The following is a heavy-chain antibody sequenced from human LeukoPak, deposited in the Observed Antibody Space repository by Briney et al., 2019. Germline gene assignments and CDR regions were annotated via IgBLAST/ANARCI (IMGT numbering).Heavy chain of an antibody. D-gene: IGHD6-19*01. Sequence: SETLSLTCAVYGGSFSGYYWSWIRQPPGKGLEWIGEINYSGSTNYNPSLKSRVTISVDTSKNQFSLKLSSVTAADTAVYYCARLEQWLAYYFDYWGQGTLVTVSS. J-gene: IGHJ4*02. CDR1: GGSFSGYY. CDR3: ARLEQWLAYYFDY. CDR2: INYSGST. V-gene: IGHV4-34*01.